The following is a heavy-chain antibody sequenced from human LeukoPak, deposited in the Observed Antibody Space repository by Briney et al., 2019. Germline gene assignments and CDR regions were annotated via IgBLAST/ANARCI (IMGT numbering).Heavy chain of an antibody. J-gene: IGHJ3*02. D-gene: IGHD3-9*01. CDR2: IYYSGST. CDR3: ARVKGLRYFDWDDAYAFDI. Sequence: PSETLSLTCTVSGGSISSSSYYWGWIRQPPGKGLEWIGNIYYSGSTYYNPSLKSRLTISIDTSKNQFSLKLTSVTAADTAVYYCARVKGLRYFDWDDAYAFDIWGQGTMVTVSS. V-gene: IGHV4-39*07. CDR1: GGSISSSSYY.